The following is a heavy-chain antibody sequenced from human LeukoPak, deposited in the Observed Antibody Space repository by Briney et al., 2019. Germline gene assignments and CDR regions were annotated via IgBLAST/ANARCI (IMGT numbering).Heavy chain of an antibody. CDR3: ARFGDPNHYYYYGMDV. CDR1: GFTFSSYG. V-gene: IGHV3-33*01. J-gene: IGHJ6*02. Sequence: HSGGSLRLSCAASGFTFSSYGMHWVRQAPGKGLGWVAVIWYDGSNKYYADSVKGRFTISRDNSKNTLYLQMNSLRAEDTAVYYCARFGDPNHYYYYGMDVWGQGTTVTVSS. D-gene: IGHD4-17*01. CDR2: IWYDGSNK.